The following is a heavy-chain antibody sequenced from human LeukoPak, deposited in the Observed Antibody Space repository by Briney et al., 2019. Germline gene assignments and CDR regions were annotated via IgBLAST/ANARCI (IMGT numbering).Heavy chain of an antibody. V-gene: IGHV3-23*01. CDR2: ISGSGSST. D-gene: IGHD3-3*01. Sequence: PGGSLRLSCAASGFTFSNYAMSWVRQAPGKGLEWVSAISGSGSSTYYADSVKGRFTISRDNSKNTLYLQMNSLRAEDTAVYYCAREMLAFYDFWSGYLTSYFDYWGQGTLVTVSS. CDR3: AREMLAFYDFWSGYLTSYFDY. J-gene: IGHJ4*02. CDR1: GFTFSNYA.